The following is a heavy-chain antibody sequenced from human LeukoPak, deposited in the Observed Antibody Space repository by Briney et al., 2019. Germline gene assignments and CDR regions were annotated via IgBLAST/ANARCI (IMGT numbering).Heavy chain of an antibody. CDR2: INQDGSQK. D-gene: IGHD5-18*01. CDR1: EFTFSNFW. Sequence: KSGGSLRPSCAASEFTFSNFWMSWVRQSPGKGLEWVANINQDGSQKYYVDSVKGRFTISRDNAKNSLYLELNSLRAEDTAVYYCARHLSGVTGYTYGRGIDYWGQGTLVTVSS. V-gene: IGHV3-7*01. J-gene: IGHJ4*02. CDR3: ARHLSGVTGYTYGRGIDY.